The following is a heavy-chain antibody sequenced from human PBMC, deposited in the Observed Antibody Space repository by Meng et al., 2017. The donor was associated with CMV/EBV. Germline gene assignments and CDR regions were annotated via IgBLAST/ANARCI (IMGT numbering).Heavy chain of an antibody. CDR1: GGTFSSYA. D-gene: IGHD5-24*01. Sequence: SVKVSCKASGGTFSSYAISWVRQAPGQGLEWMGGIIPICGTANYAQKFQGRVTITTDESTSTAYMELSSLRSEDTAVYYCASNGYTSGYYYYYGMDVWGQGTTVTVSS. CDR2: IIPICGTA. V-gene: IGHV1-69*05. J-gene: IGHJ6*02. CDR3: ASNGYTSGYYYYYGMDV.